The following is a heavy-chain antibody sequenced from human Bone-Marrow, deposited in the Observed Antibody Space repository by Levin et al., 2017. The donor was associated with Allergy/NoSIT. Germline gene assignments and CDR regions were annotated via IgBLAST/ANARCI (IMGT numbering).Heavy chain of an antibody. CDR2: IYSGGST. D-gene: IGHD3-16*01. J-gene: IGHJ4*02. Sequence: KGLEWVSLIYSGGSTFYADSVKGRFTISRDNSKNTVSLQMNSLGVEDTAVYYCARQDYVWGRDYWGQGTLVTVSS. CDR3: ARQDYVWGRDY. V-gene: IGHV3-66*04.